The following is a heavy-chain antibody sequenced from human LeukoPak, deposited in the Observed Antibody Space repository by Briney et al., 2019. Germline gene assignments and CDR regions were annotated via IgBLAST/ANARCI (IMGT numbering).Heavy chain of an antibody. V-gene: IGHV3-33*06. CDR3: AKDGYSYGMNWFDP. CDR1: GFTFSSYG. J-gene: IGHJ5*02. D-gene: IGHD5-18*01. Sequence: GGSLRLSCAASGFTFSSYGMHWVRQAPGKGLEWVAVIWYDGSNKYYADSVKGRFTISRGNSKNTLYLQMNSLRAEDTAEYYCAKDGYSYGMNWFDPWGQGTLVTVSS. CDR2: IWYDGSNK.